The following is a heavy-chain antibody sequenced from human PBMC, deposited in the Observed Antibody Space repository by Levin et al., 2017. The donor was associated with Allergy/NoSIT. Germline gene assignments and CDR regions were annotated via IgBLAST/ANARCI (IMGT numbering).Heavy chain of an antibody. CDR3: TRLANGIPSDN. CDR2: AYYLGNT. D-gene: IGHD1-1*01. CDR1: GGSVSDGLYH. J-gene: IGHJ4*02. Sequence: GSLRLSCSVSGGSVSDGLYHWGWIRQPPGKGLEWIASAYYLGNTYYNPSLKSRVTIYVDTSKNQFSLKVTSVTAADTAVYYCTRLANGIPSDNWGQGTLVTVSS. V-gene: IGHV4-39*01.